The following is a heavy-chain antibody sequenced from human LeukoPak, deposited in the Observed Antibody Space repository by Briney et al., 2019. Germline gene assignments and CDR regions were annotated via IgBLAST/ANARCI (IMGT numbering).Heavy chain of an antibody. V-gene: IGHV1-2*06. Sequence: ASVKVSCKASGYTFTGYYMHWVRQAPGQGLEWMGRINPNSGGTNYAQKFQGGVTMTRDTSISTAYMELSRLRSDNTAVYYCARGFEYSYGYVDYWGQGTLVTVSS. CDR3: ARGFEYSYGYVDY. CDR2: INPNSGGT. J-gene: IGHJ4*02. D-gene: IGHD5-18*01. CDR1: GYTFTGYY.